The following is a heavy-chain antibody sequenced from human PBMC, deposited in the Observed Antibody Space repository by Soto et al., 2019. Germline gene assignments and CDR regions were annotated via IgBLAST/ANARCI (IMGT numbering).Heavy chain of an antibody. J-gene: IGHJ4*02. CDR2: INTGNGNT. Sequence: QVQLMQSGAEEKKPGASVKVSCKASGYTFTKYLIQWVRQAPGQRLEWMGWINTGNGNTEYWQKLQGRVNITRDTSENTAYLELNSLRSADTAVYYCARAEFGDHDDYWGQGTLVTVSS. CDR3: ARAEFGDHDDY. D-gene: IGHD3-10*01. V-gene: IGHV1-3*04. CDR1: GYTFTKYL.